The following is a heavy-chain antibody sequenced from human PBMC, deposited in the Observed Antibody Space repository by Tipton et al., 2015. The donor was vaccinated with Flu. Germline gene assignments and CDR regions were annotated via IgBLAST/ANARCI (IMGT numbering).Heavy chain of an antibody. CDR2: IGSAGDT. CDR3: ARGPLPDSNWYNGMDV. J-gene: IGHJ6*02. V-gene: IGHV3-13*01. CDR1: GFTFSSYD. D-gene: IGHD6-13*01. Sequence: GSLRLSCAASGFTFSSYDMHWVRQATGKGLEWVSAIGSAGDTHYLGSVKGRFTISRDNAKNSLYLQMSSLRAGDTAVYYCARGPLPDSNWYNGMDVWGQGP.